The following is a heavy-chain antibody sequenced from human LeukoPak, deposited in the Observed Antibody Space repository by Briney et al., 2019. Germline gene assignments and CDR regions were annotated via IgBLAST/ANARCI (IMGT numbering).Heavy chain of an antibody. CDR2: ISGSGGST. CDR1: GFTFSSYG. Sequence: GGSLRLSCAASGFTFSSYGMSWVRQAPGKGLEWVSAISGSGGSTYYADSVKGRFTISRDNSKNTLYLQMNSLRSEDTAVYYCVKDSPLYGGNPWAYFDYWGQGTLVTVYS. D-gene: IGHD4-23*01. CDR3: VKDSPLYGGNPWAYFDY. J-gene: IGHJ4*02. V-gene: IGHV3-23*01.